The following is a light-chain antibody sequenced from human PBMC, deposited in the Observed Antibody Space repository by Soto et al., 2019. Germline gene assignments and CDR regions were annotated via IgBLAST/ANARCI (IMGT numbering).Light chain of an antibody. CDR3: TSVTSSSTWV. Sequence: QSALTQPASVSGSPGQSITISCTGTSSDVGGYNYVSWFQQHPGKAPKLKIYEVSNRPSGVSNRFSGSKSGYTASLTISALQAEDEADYYCTSVTSSSTWVFGGGTKLTVL. V-gene: IGLV2-14*03. J-gene: IGLJ3*02. CDR2: EVS. CDR1: SSDVGGYNY.